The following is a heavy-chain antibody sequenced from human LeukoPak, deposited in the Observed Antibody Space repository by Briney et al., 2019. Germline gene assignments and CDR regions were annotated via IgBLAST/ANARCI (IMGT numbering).Heavy chain of an antibody. CDR2: ISGSGGST. V-gene: IGHV3-23*01. CDR3: AKDHITMVRGVPFSPDAFDI. D-gene: IGHD3-10*01. Sequence: GGSLRLSCAASGLTFSSSAMSWVRQAPGQGLEWVSAISGSGGSTYYADSVKGRFTISRDNSKNTLYLQMNSLRAEDTAVYYCAKDHITMVRGVPFSPDAFDIWGQGTMVTVSS. CDR1: GLTFSSSA. J-gene: IGHJ3*02.